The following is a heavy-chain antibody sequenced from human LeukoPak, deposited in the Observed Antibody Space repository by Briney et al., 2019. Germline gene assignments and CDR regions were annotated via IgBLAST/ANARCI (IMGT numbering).Heavy chain of an antibody. V-gene: IGHV3-23*01. J-gene: IGHJ4*02. CDR3: AKDLPSVPYGVVSEGFDY. CDR2: ISGSGGST. CDR1: GFTFSSYA. Sequence: GGSLRLSCAASGFTFSSYAMSWVRPAPGKGLEWVSAISGSGGSTYYADSVKGRFTISRDNSKNTLYLQMNSLRAEDTAVYYCAKDLPSVPYGVVSEGFDYWGQGTLVTVSS. D-gene: IGHD2-21*02.